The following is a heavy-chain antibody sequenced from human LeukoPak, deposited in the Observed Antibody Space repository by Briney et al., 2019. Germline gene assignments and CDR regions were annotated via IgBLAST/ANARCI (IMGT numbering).Heavy chain of an antibody. Sequence: PGGSLRLSCAASGFTVSPNYMSWVRQAPGKGLEWVSVIYRGGSTYYADSMKGRFTISRDNSKNTLYLQVNSLRAEDTAMYYCARNILFAFDIWGQGTMVTVSS. CDR2: IYRGGST. D-gene: IGHD2/OR15-2a*01. J-gene: IGHJ3*02. CDR1: GFTVSPNY. CDR3: ARNILFAFDI. V-gene: IGHV3-53*01.